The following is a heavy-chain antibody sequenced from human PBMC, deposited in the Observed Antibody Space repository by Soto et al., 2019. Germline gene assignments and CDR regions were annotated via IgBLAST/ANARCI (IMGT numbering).Heavy chain of an antibody. J-gene: IGHJ4*02. CDR3: ARVADCSGGRCYFSVDY. Sequence: QVQLQESGPGLVKPSQTLSLTCTVSGGSISSGDYYWSWIRQPPGKGLEWIGYIYYSGSTYYNPSLKSRVTTSVDTSMNQFSLKLSSGTASDTAVYYCARVADCSGGRCYFSVDYWGQGTLVTVSS. V-gene: IGHV4-30-4*01. D-gene: IGHD2-15*01. CDR2: IYYSGST. CDR1: GGSISSGDYY.